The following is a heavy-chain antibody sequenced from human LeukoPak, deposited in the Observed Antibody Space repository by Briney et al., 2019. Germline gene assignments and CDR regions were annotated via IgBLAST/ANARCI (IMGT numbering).Heavy chain of an antibody. D-gene: IGHD5-18*01. CDR1: GGSISSGSYY. J-gene: IGHJ4*02. V-gene: IGHV4-61*02. Sequence: SETLSLTCTVSGGSISSGSYYWSWIRQPAGKGLEWIGRIYTSGSTNYNPSLKSRVTISVDTSKNQFSLKLSSVTAADTAVYYCAREEGYSYGFYYFDYWGQGTLVTVSS. CDR3: AREEGYSYGFYYFDY. CDR2: IYTSGST.